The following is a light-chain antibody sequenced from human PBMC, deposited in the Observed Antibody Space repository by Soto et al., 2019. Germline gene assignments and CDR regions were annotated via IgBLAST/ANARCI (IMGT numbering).Light chain of an antibody. Sequence: EIVLTQSPGTLSLSPGERATLSCRASQSVSSSYLAWYQQKPGQAPRLLIYSASGRATGIPDRFSGSGSGTDFTLTISRLEPEDFAVYYWQQYCSSPSFTFGPGTKVDIK. CDR3: QQYCSSPSFT. V-gene: IGKV3-20*01. CDR1: QSVSSSY. CDR2: SAS. J-gene: IGKJ3*01.